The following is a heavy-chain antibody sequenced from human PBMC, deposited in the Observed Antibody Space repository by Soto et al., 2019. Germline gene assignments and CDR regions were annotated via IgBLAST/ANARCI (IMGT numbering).Heavy chain of an antibody. CDR1: GGTFSSYS. Sequence: SVKVSCKASGGTFSSYSISWVRQAPGQGLEWMGGIIPIFGTANCAQKFQGRVTITADESTSTAYMELSSLRSEDTAVYYCASWYYDFWSGYSTHYNWFDPWGQGTLVTVSS. V-gene: IGHV1-69*13. CDR3: ASWYYDFWSGYSTHYNWFDP. J-gene: IGHJ5*02. D-gene: IGHD3-3*01. CDR2: IIPIFGTA.